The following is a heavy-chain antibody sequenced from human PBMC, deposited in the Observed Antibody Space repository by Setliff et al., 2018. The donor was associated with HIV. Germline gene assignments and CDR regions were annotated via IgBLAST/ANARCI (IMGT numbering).Heavy chain of an antibody. CDR3: AATKGDWDRLLDAFDI. Sequence: SETLSLTCAVYGGSFSGYYWSWIRQPPGKGLEWIGEINHSGSTNYNPSLKSRVTISVDTSKNQFSLKLSSVTAADTAVYYCAATKGDWDRLLDAFDIWGQGTMVTVSS. J-gene: IGHJ3*02. CDR2: INHSGST. CDR1: GGSFSGYY. D-gene: IGHD2-21*02. V-gene: IGHV4-34*01.